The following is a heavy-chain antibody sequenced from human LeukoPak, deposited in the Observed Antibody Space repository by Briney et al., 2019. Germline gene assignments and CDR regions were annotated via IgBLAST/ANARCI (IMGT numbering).Heavy chain of an antibody. Sequence: GGSLRLSCAASGLTFSSYVMNWVRQAPGKGLEWVGRIKSKTDGGTTDYAAPARGRFTISRDDSKDTLYLQMNSLKTEDTAVYYCTADIRGYYDSSGPAGWGQGNLVTVSS. J-gene: IGHJ4*02. V-gene: IGHV3-15*01. CDR1: GLTFSSYV. CDR2: IKSKTDGGTT. CDR3: TADIRGYYDSSGPAG. D-gene: IGHD3-22*01.